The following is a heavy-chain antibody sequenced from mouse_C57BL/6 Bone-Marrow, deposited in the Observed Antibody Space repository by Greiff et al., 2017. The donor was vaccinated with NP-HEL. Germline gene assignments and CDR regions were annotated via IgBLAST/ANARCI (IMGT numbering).Heavy chain of an antibody. D-gene: IGHD1-1*01. V-gene: IGHV5-6*01. CDR3: ARDYGIRQGDY. J-gene: IGHJ2*01. CDR2: ISSGGSYT. CDR1: GFTFSSYG. Sequence: EVMLVESGGDLVKPGGSLKLSCAASGFTFSSYGMSWVRQTPDKRLEWVATISSGGSYTYYPDSVKGRFTISRDNAKNTLYLQMSSLKSEDTAMYYCARDYGIRQGDYWGQGTTLTVSS.